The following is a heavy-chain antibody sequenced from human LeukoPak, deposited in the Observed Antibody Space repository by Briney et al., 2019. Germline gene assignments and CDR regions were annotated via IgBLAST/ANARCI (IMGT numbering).Heavy chain of an antibody. D-gene: IGHD4-17*01. J-gene: IGHJ4*02. Sequence: GGSLRLSCAASGFTFSTYSMNWVRQAPGKGLEWVSYISSRSNTIYYADSVRGRFTISRDNAKNSLYLQMNSLRDEDTAVYYCAREDMTTGYWGQGTLVTVSS. V-gene: IGHV3-48*02. CDR2: ISSRSNTI. CDR1: GFTFSTYS. CDR3: AREDMTTGY.